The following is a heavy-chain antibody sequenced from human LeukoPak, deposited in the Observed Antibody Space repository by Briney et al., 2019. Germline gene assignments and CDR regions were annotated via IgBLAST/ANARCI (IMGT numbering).Heavy chain of an antibody. D-gene: IGHD3-22*01. CDR1: GGSVSSGGYS. J-gene: IGHJ3*02. Sequence: PSETLSLTCAVSGGSVSSGGYSWSWIRQPPGKGLERIGYIYHSGSTYYNPSLKSRVTIPVDRSKNQFSLKLSSVTAADTAVYYCARVLSDDSSGYPKPGAFDIWGQGTMVTVSS. V-gene: IGHV4-30-2*01. CDR3: ARVLSDDSSGYPKPGAFDI. CDR2: IYHSGST.